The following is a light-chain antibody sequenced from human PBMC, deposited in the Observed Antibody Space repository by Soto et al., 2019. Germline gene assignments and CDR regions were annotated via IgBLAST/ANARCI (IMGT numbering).Light chain of an antibody. CDR2: DAS. V-gene: IGKV1-5*01. J-gene: IGKJ4*01. Sequence: DIEITHSPSTLSASVGDRVTITCRASQSVSGSLAWYQQKSGRPPKVLIYDASTLEDGVPSRFSGSGSGPECTRSISSLQPDDVATDYCPQYNSYTLTFGGGTKVDIK. CDR1: QSVSGS. CDR3: PQYNSYTLT.